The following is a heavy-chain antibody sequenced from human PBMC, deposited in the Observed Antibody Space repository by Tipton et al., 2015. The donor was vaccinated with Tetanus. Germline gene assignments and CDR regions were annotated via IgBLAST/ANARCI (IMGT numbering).Heavy chain of an antibody. V-gene: IGHV1-69*06. Sequence: QMQLVQSGAEVKKPGSSMKVSCKVAGGSFSNYAISWVRQAPGQGLEWMGGIIPIFSPPNYAQKFQGRLTITADKSTTTAYMELSGLSSGDTAVYFCAGVGGASIHSRCYFAHWGQGTLVTVSS. CDR2: IIPIFSPP. CDR3: AGVGGASIHSRCYFAH. D-gene: IGHD3-10*01. J-gene: IGHJ4*02. CDR1: GGSFSNYA.